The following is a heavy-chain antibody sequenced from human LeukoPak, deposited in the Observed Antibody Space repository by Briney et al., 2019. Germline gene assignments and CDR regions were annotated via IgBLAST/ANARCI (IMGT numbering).Heavy chain of an antibody. CDR3: TSWGDTTAEYFQR. CDR1: GFTFSHYD. D-gene: IGHD2-21*02. J-gene: IGHJ1*01. CDR2: IGSSSGYI. Sequence: GGSLRLSCAASGFTFSHYDMDWVRQAPGTGLEWVSSIGSSSGYIYYADSVKGRFTISRDNAKNSLYLQMNSLRVEDTAVYYCTSWGDTTAEYFQRWGQGTLVTVSS. V-gene: IGHV3-21*01.